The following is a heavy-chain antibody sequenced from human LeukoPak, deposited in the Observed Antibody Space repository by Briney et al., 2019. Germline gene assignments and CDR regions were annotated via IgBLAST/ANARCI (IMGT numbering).Heavy chain of an antibody. CDR3: ARVGPGYSGYDYVDY. CDR1: GGSISSYY. V-gene: IGHV4-59*08. D-gene: IGHD5-12*01. Sequence: SETLSLTCTVSGGSISSYYWSWIRQPTGKGLEWIGYIYYSGSTNYNPSLKSRVTISVDTSKNQCSLNPTSVTAADTAVYYCARVGPGYSGYDYVDYWGQGTQVTVSS. CDR2: IYYSGST. J-gene: IGHJ4*02.